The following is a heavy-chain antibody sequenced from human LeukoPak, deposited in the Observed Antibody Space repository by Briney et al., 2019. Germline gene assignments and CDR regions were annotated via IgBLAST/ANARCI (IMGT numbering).Heavy chain of an antibody. CDR1: GFTFSSYA. CDR3: AGIVVVISSVTGGDAFDI. CDR2: ISGSGSST. Sequence: GGSLRLSCVASGFTFSSYAMSWVRQAPGKGLEWVSAISGSGSSTHYADSVKGRFTISRDNSKNTLYLQMNSLRADDTAVYYCAGIVVVISSVTGGDAFDIWGQGTMVTVSS. J-gene: IGHJ3*02. D-gene: IGHD3-22*01. V-gene: IGHV3-23*01.